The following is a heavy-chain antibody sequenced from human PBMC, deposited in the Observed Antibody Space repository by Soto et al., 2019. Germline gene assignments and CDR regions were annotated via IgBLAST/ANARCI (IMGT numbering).Heavy chain of an antibody. V-gene: IGHV1-69*12. J-gene: IGHJ6*02. Sequence: QVQLVQSGAEVKKPGSSVKVSCKASGGTFSSYAISWVRQAPGQGLEWMGGIIPIFGTANYAQKFQGRVTITADESTSTADMELSSLRSEDTAVYYCARRSRAGAGTFYCYYGMEVWGQGTTVTVSS. CDR2: IIPIFGTA. D-gene: IGHD6-13*01. CDR1: GGTFSSYA. CDR3: ARRSRAGAGTFYCYYGMEV.